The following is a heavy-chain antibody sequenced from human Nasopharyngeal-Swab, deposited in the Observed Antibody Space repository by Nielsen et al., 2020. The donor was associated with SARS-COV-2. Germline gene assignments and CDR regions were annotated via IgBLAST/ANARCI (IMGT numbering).Heavy chain of an antibody. CDR2: ISSSSSYI. J-gene: IGHJ6*03. V-gene: IGHV3-21*01. Sequence: GGSLRLSCAASGFTFSSYSMNWVRQAPGKGLEWVSSISSSSSYIYYADSVKGRFTISRDNAKNSLYLQMNSLRAEDTAVYYCASSLRQQYVHYYMDVWGKGTTVTVSS. D-gene: IGHD6-13*01. CDR1: GFTFSSYS. CDR3: ASSLRQQYVHYYMDV.